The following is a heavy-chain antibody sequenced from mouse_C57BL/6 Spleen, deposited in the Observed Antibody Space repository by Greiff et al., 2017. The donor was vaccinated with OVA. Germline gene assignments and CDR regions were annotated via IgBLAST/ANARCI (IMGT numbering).Heavy chain of an antibody. J-gene: IGHJ3*01. CDR1: GFTFSSYA. CDR3: ARDLDYDVAFAY. D-gene: IGHD2-4*01. CDR2: ISDGGSYT. V-gene: IGHV5-4*01. Sequence: EVKLMESGGGLVKPGGSLKLSCAASGFTFSSYAMSWVRQTPEKRLEWVATISDGGSYTYYPDNVKGRFTISRDNAKNNLYLQMSHLKSEDTAMYYCARDLDYDVAFAYWGQGTLVTVSA.